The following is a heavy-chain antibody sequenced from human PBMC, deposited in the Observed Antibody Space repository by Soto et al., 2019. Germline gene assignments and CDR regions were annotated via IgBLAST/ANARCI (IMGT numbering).Heavy chain of an antibody. Sequence: PGGSLRLSCAASGFTFSSYAMSWVRQAPGKGLEWVSAISGSGGSTYYADSVKGRFTISRDNSKNTLYLQMNSLRAEDTAVYYCANGKGPRYCSGASCYVGGSNGGQGTLVTVSS. V-gene: IGHV3-23*01. D-gene: IGHD2-15*01. CDR2: ISGSGGST. CDR3: ANGKGPRYCSGASCYVGGSN. CDR1: GFTFSSYA. J-gene: IGHJ4*02.